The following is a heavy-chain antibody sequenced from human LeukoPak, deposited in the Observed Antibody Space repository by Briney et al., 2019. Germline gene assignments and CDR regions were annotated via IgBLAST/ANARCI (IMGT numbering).Heavy chain of an antibody. V-gene: IGHV5-51*01. J-gene: IGHJ3*02. CDR2: IYPGDSDT. CDR3: ARPANRGDAFDI. CDR1: AYSFTSYW. Sequence: GESLKISCKGSAYSFTSYWIGWVRQMPGKGLEWMGIIYPGDSDTRYSPSFQGQVTISADKSITTAYLQWSSLRASYTAMYYCARPANRGDAFDIWGQGTMVTVSS. D-gene: IGHD2/OR15-2a*01.